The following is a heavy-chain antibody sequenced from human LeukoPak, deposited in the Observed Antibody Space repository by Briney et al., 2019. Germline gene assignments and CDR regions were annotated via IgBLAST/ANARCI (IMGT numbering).Heavy chain of an antibody. CDR2: IKQDGSEE. CDR3: ARLRSVAGFDY. J-gene: IGHJ4*02. D-gene: IGHD6-19*01. CDR1: GFTFSSYW. V-gene: IGHV3-7*01. Sequence: PGGSLRLSCATSGFTFSSYWMSWVRQAPGKGLEWVADIKQDGSEEYYVDSVKGRFTISRDNAKNSLYLQMNSLRAEDTAVYYCARLRSVAGFDYWGRGTLVTVSS.